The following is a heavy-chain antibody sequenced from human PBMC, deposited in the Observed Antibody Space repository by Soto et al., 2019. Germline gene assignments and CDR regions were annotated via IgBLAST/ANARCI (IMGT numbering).Heavy chain of an antibody. CDR1: GFTFSSYS. D-gene: IGHD6-25*01. Sequence: EVQLVESGGGLVKPGGSLRLSCAASGFTFSSYSMNWARQAPGKGLEWVSSISSSSSYIYYADSVKGRFTISRDNAKNSLYLQMNSLRAEDTAVYYCARMGSQRYYYYGMDVWGQGTTVTVSS. CDR2: ISSSSSYI. J-gene: IGHJ6*02. CDR3: ARMGSQRYYYYGMDV. V-gene: IGHV3-21*01.